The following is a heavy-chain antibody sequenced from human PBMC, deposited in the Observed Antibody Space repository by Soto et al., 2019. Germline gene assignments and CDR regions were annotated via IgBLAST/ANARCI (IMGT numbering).Heavy chain of an antibody. Sequence: GGSLRLSCAASGLTFRSYSMSWVRQAPGKGLEWVSYISSSSNTIYYADSVKGRFTISRDNAKNSLYLQMNSLRDADTAVYYCAREGDGYNIDYWGQGTLVTVSS. J-gene: IGHJ4*02. D-gene: IGHD5-12*01. CDR1: GLTFRSYS. CDR3: AREGDGYNIDY. V-gene: IGHV3-48*02. CDR2: ISSSSNTI.